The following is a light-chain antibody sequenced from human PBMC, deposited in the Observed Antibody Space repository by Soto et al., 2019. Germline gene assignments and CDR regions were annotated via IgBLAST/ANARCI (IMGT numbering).Light chain of an antibody. J-gene: IGKJ1*01. V-gene: IGKV3-20*01. CDR2: GAS. CDR3: QQYGSSPWT. Sequence: EIVLTQSPGTLSLSPGERATLSCRASQSVSSSHLAWYQQKPGQAPRLLIYGASSRATGIPDRFSGSGSGTDFTLTISRLETEDFAVYYCQQYGSSPWTFGQGTKV. CDR1: QSVSSSH.